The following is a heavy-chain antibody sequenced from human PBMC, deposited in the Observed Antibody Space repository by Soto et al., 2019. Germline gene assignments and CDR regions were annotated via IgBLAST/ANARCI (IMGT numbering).Heavy chain of an antibody. CDR2: VYYSGTT. CDR1: GGSIGSYY. D-gene: IGHD6-13*01. J-gene: IGHJ4*02. CDR3: ARAGSTWRYFFDY. V-gene: IGHV4-59*01. Sequence: SETLSLTCTVSGGSIGSYYWTWIRQPPGKGLEWVGYVYYSGTTYYNPSLQSRVTISVDTSKNQFSLKVKSVTAADTAIYYCARAGSTWRYFFDYWGQGSLVTVSS.